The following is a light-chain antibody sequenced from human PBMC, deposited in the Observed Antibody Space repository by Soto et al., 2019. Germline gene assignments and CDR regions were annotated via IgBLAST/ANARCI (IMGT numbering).Light chain of an antibody. V-gene: IGKV1-27*01. Sequence: DIQMTQSPSSLSASVGDRVTITCRASQGISNYLAWYQQKPGKVPKLLIYAASTLQSGVPSRLSGSGSLTDFTLIISSLQPEDVATYYCQTYNRAPRTFGRGTKVEIK. CDR1: QGISNY. CDR2: AAS. J-gene: IGKJ1*01. CDR3: QTYNRAPRT.